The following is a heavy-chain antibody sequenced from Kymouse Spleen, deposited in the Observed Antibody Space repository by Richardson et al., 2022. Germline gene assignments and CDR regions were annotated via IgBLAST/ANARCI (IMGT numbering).Heavy chain of an antibody. CDR2: INHSGST. CDR3: ARGLWFGELLGWFDP. J-gene: IGHJ5*02. CDR1: GGSFSGYY. V-gene: IGHV4-34*01. Sequence: QVQLQQWGAGLLKPSETLSLTCAVYGGSFSGYYWSWIRQPPGKGLEWIGEINHSGSTNYNPSLKSRVTISVDTSKNQFSLKLSSVTAADTAVYYCARGLWFGELLGWFDPWGQGTLVTVSS. D-gene: IGHD3-10*01.